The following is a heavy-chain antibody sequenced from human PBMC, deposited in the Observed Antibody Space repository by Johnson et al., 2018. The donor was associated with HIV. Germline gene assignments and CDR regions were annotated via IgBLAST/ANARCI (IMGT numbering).Heavy chain of an antibody. J-gene: IGHJ3*02. V-gene: IGHV3-30*04. D-gene: IGHD6-19*01. Sequence: QVQLVESGGGVVRPGRSLRLSCAASGFIFSNYPMHWVRQAPGKGLEWVAVISFDGSKKYHADSVKGRFTISRDNPKNTLYLQMNSLRAEDTAIYYCAKLRKKQWLVGEAFDIWGQGTMVTVSS. CDR2: ISFDGSKK. CDR3: AKLRKKQWLVGEAFDI. CDR1: GFIFSNYP.